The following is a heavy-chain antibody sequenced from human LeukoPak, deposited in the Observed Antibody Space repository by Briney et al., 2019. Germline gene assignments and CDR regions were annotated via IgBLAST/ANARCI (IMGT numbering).Heavy chain of an antibody. CDR2: INPSGGST. J-gene: IGHJ3*02. V-gene: IGHV1-46*01. D-gene: IGHD3-22*01. CDR3: AREDYDSSGYYYGDAFDI. Sequence: GASVKVSCKASGYTFTSYYMHWVRQAPGQGLEWMGIINPSGGSTSYAQKFQGRVTMTRDTSTSTVYMELSSLRSEDTAVYYCAREDYDSSGYYYGDAFDIWGQGTMVTVSS. CDR1: GYTFTSYY.